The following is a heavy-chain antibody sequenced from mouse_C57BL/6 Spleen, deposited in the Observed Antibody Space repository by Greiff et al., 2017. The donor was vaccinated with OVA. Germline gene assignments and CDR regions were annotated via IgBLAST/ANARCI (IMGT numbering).Heavy chain of an antibody. J-gene: IGHJ1*03. V-gene: IGHV10-1*01. CDR3: VRNSGSSWGNWYFDV. CDR1: GFSFNTYA. CDR2: IRSKSNNYAT. D-gene: IGHD1-1*01. Sequence: EVQLVESGGGLVQPKGSLKLSCAASGFSFNTYAMNWVRQAPGKGLEWVARIRSKSNNYATYYADSVKDRFTISRDDSESMLYLQMNNLKTEDTAMYYCVRNSGSSWGNWYFDVWGTGTTVTVSS.